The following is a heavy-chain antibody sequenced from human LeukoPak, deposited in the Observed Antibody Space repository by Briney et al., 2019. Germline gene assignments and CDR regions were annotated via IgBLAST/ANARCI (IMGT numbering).Heavy chain of an antibody. V-gene: IGHV3-13*01. D-gene: IGHD3-22*01. CDR2: IGTAGDT. CDR1: GFTFSSYD. Sequence: GGSLRLSCAASGFTFSSYDMHWVRQATGKGLEWVSAIGTAGDTYYPGSVKGRFTISRENAKNSLYLQMNSLRAGDTAVYYCARVDPHSSGYVFDYWGQGTLVTVPS. J-gene: IGHJ4*02. CDR3: ARVDPHSSGYVFDY.